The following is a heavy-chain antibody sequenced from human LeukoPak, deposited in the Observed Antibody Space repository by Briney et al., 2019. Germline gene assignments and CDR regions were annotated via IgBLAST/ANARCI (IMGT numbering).Heavy chain of an antibody. CDR2: IYYSGST. CDR1: GGSISSSSYY. D-gene: IGHD6-19*01. J-gene: IGHJ3*02. V-gene: IGHV4-39*02. CDR3: ARDSIGLDAFDI. Sequence: SETLSLTCAVSGGSISSSSYYWGWIRQPPGKGLEWIGNIYYSGSTYYNPSLKSRVTIFVDTSKNQFSLKLSSETAADAAVYYCARDSIGLDAFDIWGPGTTVSVSS.